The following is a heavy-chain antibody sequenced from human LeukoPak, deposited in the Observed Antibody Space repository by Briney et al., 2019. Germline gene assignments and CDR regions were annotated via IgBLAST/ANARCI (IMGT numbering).Heavy chain of an antibody. D-gene: IGHD3-22*01. V-gene: IGHV3-30*02. CDR3: AKDLPYYYDSSGYYPFDY. J-gene: IGHJ4*02. CDR1: GFTFSSYA. CDR2: IRYDGSNK. Sequence: PGGSLRLSCAASGFTFSSYAMHWVRQAPGRGLEWVAFIRYDGSNKYYADSVKGRFTISRDNSKNTLYLQMNSLRAEDTAVYYCAKDLPYYYDSSGYYPFDYWGQGTLVTVSS.